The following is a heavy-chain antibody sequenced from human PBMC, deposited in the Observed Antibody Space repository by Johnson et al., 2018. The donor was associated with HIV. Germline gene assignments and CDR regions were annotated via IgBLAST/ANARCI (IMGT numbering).Heavy chain of an antibody. CDR3: AKESKWESRTPHAFDF. Sequence: VQLVESGGGVVQPGGSLRLSCAASGFSFSSYAMHWVRQAPGKGLEWVSGISGSGGSTYYADSVKGRFTISRDNAKNSLYLQMNSLRAEDTAVYYCAKESKWESRTPHAFDFWGQGTVVTVSS. CDR2: ISGSGGST. CDR1: GFSFSSYA. D-gene: IGHD1-26*01. J-gene: IGHJ3*01. V-gene: IGHV3-23*04.